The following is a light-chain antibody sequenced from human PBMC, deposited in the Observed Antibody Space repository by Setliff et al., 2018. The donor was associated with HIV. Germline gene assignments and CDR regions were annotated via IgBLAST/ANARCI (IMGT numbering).Light chain of an antibody. Sequence: QSALTQPPSASGTPGQRVTISCSGSSSNIGSNTVNWYQQLPGTAPKLVIYRNNQRPSGVPDRFSGSKSGTSASLAISGLQSEDEADYYCAAWDDSMNGVVFDGGTKGTVL. CDR3: AAWDDSMNGVV. CDR2: RNN. V-gene: IGLV1-44*01. CDR1: SSNIGSNT. J-gene: IGLJ2*01.